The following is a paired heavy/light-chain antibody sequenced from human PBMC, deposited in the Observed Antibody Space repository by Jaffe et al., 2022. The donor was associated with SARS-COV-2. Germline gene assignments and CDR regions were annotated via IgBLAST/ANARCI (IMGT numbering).Heavy chain of an antibody. CDR3: ARMGDYYDSSGYYYEGWFDP. V-gene: IGHV3-7*01. Sequence: EVQLVESGGGLVQPGGSLRLSCAASGFSFSSYWMTWVRQAPGKGLEWVANIKQDGSEKYYVDSVKGRFTISRDNAKNSLYLQMNSLRAEDTAVFYCARMGDYYDSSGYYYEGWFDPWGQGTLVTVSS. CDR1: GFSFSSYW. J-gene: IGHJ5*02. CDR2: IKQDGSEK. D-gene: IGHD3-22*01.
Light chain of an antibody. CDR2: AAS. Sequence: DIQMTQSPSSLSASVGDRVTITCRASQGISNYLAWYQQKPGKVPKLLIYAASTLQSGVPSRFSGSGSGTDFTLTISNLQPEDVATYYCQKYNSAPWTFGQGTKVEIK. V-gene: IGKV1-27*01. J-gene: IGKJ1*01. CDR3: QKYNSAPWT. CDR1: QGISNY.